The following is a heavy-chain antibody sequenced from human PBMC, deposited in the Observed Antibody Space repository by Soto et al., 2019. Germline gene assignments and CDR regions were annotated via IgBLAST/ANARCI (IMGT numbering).Heavy chain of an antibody. V-gene: IGHV1-18*01. CDR1: GYTFTSYG. Sequence: QVQLVQSGAEVKKPGASVKVSCKASGYTFTSYGISWVRQAPGQGLEWMGWISAYNGNTNYAQKLQGRVTMTTDTSTSTAYMELRSLRSDDTAVYYCAGRSGYSSSWYGGYYFDYWGQGTLVTVSS. CDR2: ISAYNGNT. D-gene: IGHD6-13*01. J-gene: IGHJ4*02. CDR3: AGRSGYSSSWYGGYYFDY.